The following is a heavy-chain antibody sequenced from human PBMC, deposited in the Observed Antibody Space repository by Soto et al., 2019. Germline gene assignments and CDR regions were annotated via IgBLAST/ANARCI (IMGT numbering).Heavy chain of an antibody. CDR1: GGSISSGGYS. J-gene: IGHJ3*02. V-gene: IGHV4-30-2*01. CDR3: AREGPIFGVNACDI. Sequence: QLQLQESGSRLVKPSQTLSLTCAVSGGSISSGGYSWSWIRQPPGKGLEWIGYISQSGSTYYNPSLKSRVTISADGSKNQVSLKVTSVTAADTAVYYCAREGPIFGVNACDIWGQGTMVTVSS. CDR2: ISQSGST. D-gene: IGHD3-3*01.